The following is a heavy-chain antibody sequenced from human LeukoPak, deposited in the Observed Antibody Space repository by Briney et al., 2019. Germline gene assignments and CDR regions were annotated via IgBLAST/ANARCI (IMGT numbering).Heavy chain of an antibody. V-gene: IGHV3-48*03. Sequence: PGGSLRLSCAASGFTFSSYEMNWVRQAPGKGLEWLSYISYTGSNKYHADSVKGRFTISRDNAKNSLYLQMNSLRAEDTAVYFCARVFVGENFDYWGRGTLVTVSS. CDR1: GFTFSSYE. D-gene: IGHD1-14*01. CDR3: ARVFVGENFDY. CDR2: ISYTGSNK. J-gene: IGHJ4*02.